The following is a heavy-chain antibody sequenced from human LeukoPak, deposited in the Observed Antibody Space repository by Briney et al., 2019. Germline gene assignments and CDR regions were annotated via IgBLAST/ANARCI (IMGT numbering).Heavy chain of an antibody. CDR3: ASGYNYDYVR. J-gene: IGHJ4*02. D-gene: IGHD5-18*01. CDR1: GFTFSDHY. V-gene: IGHV3-11*01. Sequence: GGSLRLSCAATGFTFSDHYMSWIRQAPGKGLEWVSYISSSGNTIYYADSVKGRFTISRHNAKNSLYLQMNSLRAVDTAVYYCASGYNYDYVRWGQGTLVTVSS. CDR2: ISSSGNTI.